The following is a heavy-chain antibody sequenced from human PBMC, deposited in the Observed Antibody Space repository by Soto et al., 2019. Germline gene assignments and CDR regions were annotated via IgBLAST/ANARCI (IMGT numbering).Heavy chain of an antibody. D-gene: IGHD3-3*01. CDR1: GGTFSSYA. V-gene: IGHV1-69*12. CDR3: AHRSGYWNFDY. Sequence: QVQLVQSGAEVKKPGSSVKVSCKASGGTFSSYAISWVRQAPGQGLEWMGGIIPIFGTANYAQKFKGRVTITADETPSTDNMEVSSLRSEDTAVYYCAHRSGYWNFDYWGQGTMVTVSS. CDR2: IIPIFGTA. J-gene: IGHJ4*02.